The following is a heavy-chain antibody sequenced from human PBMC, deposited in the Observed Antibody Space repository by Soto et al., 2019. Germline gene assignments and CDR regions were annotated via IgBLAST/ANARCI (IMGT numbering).Heavy chain of an antibody. J-gene: IGHJ4*02. CDR2: IHTGNGAT. D-gene: IGHD6-19*01. V-gene: IGHV1-3*04. Sequence: ASVKVSCKTSGYSFIGYSLYWARQAPGQSLEWMGWIHTGNGATKYSQKFQGRLTITRDTSASTAYMEVTSLTSEDTAVYYCARKYSSGSFDSWGQGTLVTVSS. CDR3: ARKYSSGSFDS. CDR1: GYSFIGYS.